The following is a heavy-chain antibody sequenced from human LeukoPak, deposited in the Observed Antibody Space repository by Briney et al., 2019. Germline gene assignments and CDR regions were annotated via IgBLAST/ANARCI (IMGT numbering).Heavy chain of an antibody. V-gene: IGHV1-8*03. J-gene: IGHJ4*02. D-gene: IGHD3-10*01. Sequence: ASVKVSCKASGYTFTSYDINWVRQATGQGLEWMGWMNPNSGNTGYAQKFQGRVTITRNTSISTAYMELRSLRSDDTAVYFCARCHYYGSGNYVRVYSPDHWGQGTLVTVSS. CDR3: ARCHYYGSGNYVRVYSPDH. CDR2: MNPNSGNT. CDR1: GYTFTSYD.